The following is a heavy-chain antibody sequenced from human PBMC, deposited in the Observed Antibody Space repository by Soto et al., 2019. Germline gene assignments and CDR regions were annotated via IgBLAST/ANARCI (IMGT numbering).Heavy chain of an antibody. CDR1: GGCISSYY. Sequence: PSEILSLTCSVSGGCISSYYWSWIRQPPGKGLEWIGYIYYSGSTNYNPSLKSRVTIPVDTSKNQFSLKLSSVTAADTAVYYCARHPAPPVAGYFDCWGQGTLVTVSS. D-gene: IGHD6-19*01. CDR3: ARHPAPPVAGYFDC. J-gene: IGHJ4*02. V-gene: IGHV4-59*08. CDR2: IYYSGST.